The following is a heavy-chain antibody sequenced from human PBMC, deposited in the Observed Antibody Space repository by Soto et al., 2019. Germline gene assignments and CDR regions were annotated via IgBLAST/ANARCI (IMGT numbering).Heavy chain of an antibody. CDR2: IYHSGST. CDR3: ARVGYYYDSSGYYYGNWFDP. J-gene: IGHJ5*02. D-gene: IGHD3-22*01. V-gene: IGHV4-38-2*01. Sequence: SETLSLTCAVSGYSISSGYYWGWIRQPPGKGLEWIGSIYHSGSTYYDPSLKSRVTISVDTSKNQFSLKLSSVTAADTAVYYCARVGYYYDSSGYYYGNWFDPWGQGTLVTVS. CDR1: GYSISSGYY.